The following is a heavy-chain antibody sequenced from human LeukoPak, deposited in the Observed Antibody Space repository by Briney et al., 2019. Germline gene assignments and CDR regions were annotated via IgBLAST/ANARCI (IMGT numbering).Heavy chain of an antibody. Sequence: PSETLSLTCTVSGGSISFYYWNWIRQPAGKGLEWIGRIYPGGGTNYNPSLKSRVTMSVDKSKSQLSLKLSSVTAADTAVYYCARRRREIGRCFDYWGQGTLVTVSS. D-gene: IGHD5-24*01. J-gene: IGHJ4*02. V-gene: IGHV4-4*07. CDR2: IYPGGGT. CDR1: GGSISFYY. CDR3: ARRRREIGRCFDY.